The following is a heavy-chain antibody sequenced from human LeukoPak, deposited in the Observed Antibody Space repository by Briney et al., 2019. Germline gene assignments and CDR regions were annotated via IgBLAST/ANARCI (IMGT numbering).Heavy chain of an antibody. CDR1: GYTFTSHD. CDR3: VGGAPNWGFDF. D-gene: IGHD7-27*01. CDR2: MSPSTGNT. J-gene: IGHJ4*02. Sequence: GASVKVPCKASGYTFTSHDINWVRQAPGQGFEWMGWMSPSTGNTGYAQKFQGRVTMTRYTSVSTAYMELSSLRSEDTAVYYCVGGAPNWGFDFWGQGTLVTVSS. V-gene: IGHV1-8*01.